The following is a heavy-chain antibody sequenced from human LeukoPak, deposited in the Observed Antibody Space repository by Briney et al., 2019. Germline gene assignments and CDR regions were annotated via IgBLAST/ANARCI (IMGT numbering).Heavy chain of an antibody. CDR3: AKGRGVPYEVVTAILDP. J-gene: IGHJ5*02. V-gene: IGHV3-30*18. CDR1: GFTFSSYG. Sequence: GGSLRLSCTASGFTFSSYGIHWVRQAPGKGLEWVAVISYDGSNKFYGDSVKGRFTISRDNSKNTLYLQMNSLRGEDTAVYYCAKGRGVPYEVVTAILDPWGQGTLVTVSS. D-gene: IGHD2-21*02. CDR2: ISYDGSNK.